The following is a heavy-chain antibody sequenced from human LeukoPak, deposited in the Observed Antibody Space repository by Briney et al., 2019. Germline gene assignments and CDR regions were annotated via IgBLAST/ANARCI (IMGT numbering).Heavy chain of an antibody. D-gene: IGHD2-21*02. Sequence: GSSLRLSCAASGFTFSSYAMHWVRQAPGQGLEWVAVISSDGSNKYYAHSVKGRFTISRDNSKNTLYMQMNSLRGEDTAVSFSARDRGGDDPIDYWGQGTLVTVSS. CDR3: ARDRGGDDPIDY. CDR1: GFTFSSYA. J-gene: IGHJ4*02. V-gene: IGHV3-30*04. CDR2: ISSDGSNK.